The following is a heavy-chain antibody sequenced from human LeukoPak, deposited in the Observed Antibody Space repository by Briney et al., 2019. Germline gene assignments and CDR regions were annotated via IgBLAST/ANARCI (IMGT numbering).Heavy chain of an antibody. V-gene: IGHV3-23*01. J-gene: IGHJ4*02. CDR3: AKQGRPPNGGRFDY. CDR1: GFTFTSYA. Sequence: GGSLRLSCAASGFTFTSYAMSWVRQAPGKGLEWVSAISGSGGSTYYADSVKGRFTISRDNSKNTLYLQMNSLRAEDTAVYYCAKQGRPPNGGRFDYWGQGTLVTVSP. CDR2: ISGSGGST. D-gene: IGHD4-23*01.